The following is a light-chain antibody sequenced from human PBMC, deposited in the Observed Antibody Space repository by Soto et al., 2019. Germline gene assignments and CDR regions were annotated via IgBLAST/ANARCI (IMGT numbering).Light chain of an antibody. CDR1: SSDVGGYNY. V-gene: IGLV2-8*01. CDR3: SSYAGTSYIV. Sequence: QTVVTQPPSASGSLGQSVTISCTGTSSDVGGYNYVSWYQQLPGKAPKLIIYAVNKWPSGVPDRFSGSKSGNTASLTVSGLQAEDEADYYCSSYAGTSYIVFGSGTKLTVL. J-gene: IGLJ1*01. CDR2: AVN.